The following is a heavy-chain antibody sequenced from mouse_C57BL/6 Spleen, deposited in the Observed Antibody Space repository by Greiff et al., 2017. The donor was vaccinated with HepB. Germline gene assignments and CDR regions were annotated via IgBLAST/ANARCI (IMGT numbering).Heavy chain of an antibody. V-gene: IGHV1-82*01. CDR2: IYPGDGDT. J-gene: IGHJ2*01. Sequence: LVESGPELVKPGASVKISCKASGYAFSSSWMNWVKQRPGKGLEWIGRIYPGDGDTNYNGKFKGKATLTADKSSSTAYMQLSSLTSEDSAVYFCARSNWDVYYFDYWGQGTTLTVSS. D-gene: IGHD4-1*01. CDR1: GYAFSSSW. CDR3: ARSNWDVYYFDY.